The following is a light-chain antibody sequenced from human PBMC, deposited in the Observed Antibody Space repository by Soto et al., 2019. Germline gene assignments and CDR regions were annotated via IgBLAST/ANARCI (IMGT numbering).Light chain of an antibody. CDR3: HHYGVSPT. J-gene: IGKJ1*01. V-gene: IGKV3-20*01. CDR2: DVS. Sequence: EIALTQSPGTLSLSPGERATLSCRSSQTVTNSYLAWYQQQPGQAPRLLIYDVSSRATGIPDRFSGSGSGTDFTLAISRLESEDFAVYYCHHYGVSPTFGQGTKVEIK. CDR1: QTVTNSY.